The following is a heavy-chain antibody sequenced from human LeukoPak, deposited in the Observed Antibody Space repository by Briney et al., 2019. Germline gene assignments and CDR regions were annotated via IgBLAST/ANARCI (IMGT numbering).Heavy chain of an antibody. CDR2: IKSKTDGGTT. CDR3: TTAHRCSGGSCYSGYHY. V-gene: IGHV3-15*01. J-gene: IGHJ4*02. CDR1: GFTFSNAW. Sequence: GGSLRLSCAASGFTFSNAWMSWVRQAPGKGLEWVGRIKSKTDGGTTDYAAPVKGRFTISRDDSKNTLYLQMNSLKTEDTAVYYCTTAHRCSGGSCYSGYHYWGQGTLVTVSS. D-gene: IGHD2-15*01.